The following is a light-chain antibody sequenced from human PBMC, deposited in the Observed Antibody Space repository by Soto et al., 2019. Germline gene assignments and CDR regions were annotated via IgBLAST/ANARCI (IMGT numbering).Light chain of an antibody. Sequence: DIQMTQSPSTLSASVGDRVTITCRASQSISSWLAWYQQKPGKAPKLLIYDASSLESGVPSRFSGSGSGTEFTLTISSLQPDDSATYYCQQYYSYSTFGQGTKVDI. V-gene: IGKV1-5*01. J-gene: IGKJ1*01. CDR2: DAS. CDR3: QQYYSYST. CDR1: QSISSW.